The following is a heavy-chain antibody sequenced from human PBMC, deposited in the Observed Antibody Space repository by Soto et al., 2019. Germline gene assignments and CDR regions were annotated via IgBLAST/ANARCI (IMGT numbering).Heavy chain of an antibody. CDR2: ISYDASNK. CDR3: AKDTDSSGRNNFDY. CDR1: GFTFSNYA. V-gene: IGHV3-30*18. Sequence: GGSLRLSCAASGFTFSNYAMHWVRQAPCKGLEWVALISYDASNKYYADYVKGRFTISRDNSENTLYLQMNSLRAEDTAVYYCAKDTDSSGRNNFDYWGQGT. D-gene: IGHD3-22*01. J-gene: IGHJ4*02.